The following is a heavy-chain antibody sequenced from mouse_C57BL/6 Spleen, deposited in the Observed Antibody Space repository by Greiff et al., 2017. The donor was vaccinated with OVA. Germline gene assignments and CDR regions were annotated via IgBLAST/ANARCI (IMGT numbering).Heavy chain of an antibody. CDR2: INPNNGGT. J-gene: IGHJ4*01. CDR1: GYTFTDYY. D-gene: IGHD2-4*01. V-gene: IGHV1-26*01. Sequence: EVQLQQSGPELVKPGASVKISCKASGYTFTDYYMNWVKQSHGKSLEWIGDINPNNGGTSYNQKFKGKATLTVDKSSSTAYMELRSLTSEDSAVYYGARLYYDTYYAMDYWGQGTSVTVSS. CDR3: ARLYYDTYYAMDY.